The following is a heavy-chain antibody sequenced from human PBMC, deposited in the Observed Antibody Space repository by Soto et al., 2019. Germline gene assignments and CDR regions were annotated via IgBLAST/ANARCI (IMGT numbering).Heavy chain of an antibody. CDR1: GGSLSNYG. CDR2: IIPVFGTA. J-gene: IGHJ6*02. CDR3: ARGDATKIVVTTYYAMDV. D-gene: IGHD3-9*01. Sequence: GASVKVSCKASGGSLSNYGISWVRQAPGQGLEWMGGIIPVFGTANYAQKFQGRVTITADESTSILYMDVTSLRSEDTAVYYCARGDATKIVVTTYYAMDVWGQGTTVTVSS. V-gene: IGHV1-69*13.